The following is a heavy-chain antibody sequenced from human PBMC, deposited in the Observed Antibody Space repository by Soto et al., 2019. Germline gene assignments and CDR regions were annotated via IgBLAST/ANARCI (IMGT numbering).Heavy chain of an antibody. Sequence: ASVKVSCKATGYTFSAYTMNWVRQAPGQILEWMGWINAGSGNTKYSQNFQGRVSITRDTSASTVYMELTGLTSEDTAVYYCARDTETLGPRENEALYIWGKGTMVTGSS. CDR3: ARDTETLGPRENEALYI. CDR2: INAGSGNT. V-gene: IGHV1-3*01. CDR1: GYTFSAYT. J-gene: IGHJ3*02. D-gene: IGHD3-3*02.